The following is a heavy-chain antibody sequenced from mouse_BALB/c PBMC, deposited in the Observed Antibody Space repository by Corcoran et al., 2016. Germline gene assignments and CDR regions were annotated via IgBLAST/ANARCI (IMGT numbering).Heavy chain of an antibody. J-gene: IGHJ3*01. D-gene: IGHD2-14*01. V-gene: IGHV1S136*01. CDR3: ASYRQFAY. CDR1: GYTFTSYV. Sequence: EVQLQQFGTELVKPGAAVKMSCKASGYTFTSYVMHWVKQKPGQVIGWIGYINPYNDGTKYNEKFKGKATLTSDKSSSTAYMELSSLTSEDSAVYYCASYRQFAYWGQVTLVTVSA. CDR2: INPYNDGT.